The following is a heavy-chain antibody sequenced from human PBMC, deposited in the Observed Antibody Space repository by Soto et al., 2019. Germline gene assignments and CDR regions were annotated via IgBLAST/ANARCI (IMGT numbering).Heavy chain of an antibody. CDR3: ARNGDSSDYRGWFDP. CDR2: IYSGGTT. J-gene: IGHJ5*02. V-gene: IGHV3-66*01. Sequence: EVQLVESGGGLVQPGGSLRLSCAASGFTVSSNYMSWVHQAPGKGLEWVSVIYSGGTTYYADSVKGRFTISRDNSKNTLHLQMNSLRAEDTAVYYCARNGDSSDYRGWFDPWGQGTLVTVSS. D-gene: IGHD3-22*01. CDR1: GFTVSSNY.